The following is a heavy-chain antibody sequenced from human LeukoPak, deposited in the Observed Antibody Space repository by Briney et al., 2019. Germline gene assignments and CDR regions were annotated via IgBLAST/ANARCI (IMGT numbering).Heavy chain of an antibody. CDR2: INHSGST. J-gene: IGHJ4*02. D-gene: IGHD3-9*01. V-gene: IGHV4-34*01. CDR3: ARGGILTGYYNRRQYYFDF. CDR1: GGSFSGYY. Sequence: SETLSLPCAVAGGSFSGYYWSWIRQPPGKGLEWSGEINHSGSTNYNPSLQSRVTISVDTYKNKASLKLSSVTAADTAVYYCARGGILTGYYNRRQYYFDFWGQGALVTVSS.